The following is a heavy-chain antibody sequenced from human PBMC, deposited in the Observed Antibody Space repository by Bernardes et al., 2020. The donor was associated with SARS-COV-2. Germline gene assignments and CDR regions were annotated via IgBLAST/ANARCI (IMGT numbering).Heavy chain of an antibody. D-gene: IGHD6-6*01. CDR2: IWSDGSNK. Sequence: GGSLRLSCAASGFTFSNYGIHWVRQPPGKGLEWVALIWSDGSNKFYADSVKGRFTISRDNSRSTLYLQMNSLRVEDTAVYYCARDKELSSSCPDYWGQGTLVTVSS. CDR1: GFTFSNYG. J-gene: IGHJ4*02. V-gene: IGHV3-33*01. CDR3: ARDKELSSSCPDY.